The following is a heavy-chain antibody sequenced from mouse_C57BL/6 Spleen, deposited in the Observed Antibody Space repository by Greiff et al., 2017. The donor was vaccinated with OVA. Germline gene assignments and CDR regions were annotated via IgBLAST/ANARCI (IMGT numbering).Heavy chain of an antibody. J-gene: IGHJ4*01. Sequence: EVKLVESGGGLVQPGGSMKLSCVASGFTFSNYWMNWVRQSPEKGLEWVAQIRLKSDNYATHYAESVKGRFTISRDDSKSSVYLQMNNLRAEDTVIYYCTDLGDYAMDYWGQGTSVTVSS. D-gene: IGHD4-1*01. CDR1: GFTFSNYW. CDR3: TDLGDYAMDY. CDR2: IRLKSDNYAT. V-gene: IGHV6-3*01.